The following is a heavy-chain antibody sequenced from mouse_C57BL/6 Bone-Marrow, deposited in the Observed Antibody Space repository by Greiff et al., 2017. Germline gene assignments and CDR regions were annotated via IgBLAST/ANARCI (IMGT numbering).Heavy chain of an antibody. CDR3: ARNYYAMDY. J-gene: IGHJ4*01. CDR2: ISSGGSYT. Sequence: EVMLVESGGDLVKPGGSLKLSCAASGFTFSSYGMSWVRQTPDKRLEWVATISSGGSYTYYPDSVKGRFTISRYNAKNTLYLQMSSLKSEDTAMYYCARNYYAMDYWGQGTSVTVSS. CDR1: GFTFSSYG. V-gene: IGHV5-6*01.